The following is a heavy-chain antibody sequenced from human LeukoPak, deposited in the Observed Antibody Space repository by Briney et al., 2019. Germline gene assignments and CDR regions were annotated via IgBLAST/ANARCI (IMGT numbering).Heavy chain of an antibody. CDR2: INPNSGGT. CDR1: GYTFTGHY. Sequence: ASVKVSCKASGYTFTGHYMHWVRQAPGQGLEWMGWINPNSGGTNYAQKFQGRVTMTRDTSISTAYMELSRLRSDDTAVYYCARGTNIVVVTAINYYYYGMDVWGQGTTVTVSS. V-gene: IGHV1-2*02. D-gene: IGHD2-21*02. CDR3: ARGTNIVVVTAINYYYYGMDV. J-gene: IGHJ6*02.